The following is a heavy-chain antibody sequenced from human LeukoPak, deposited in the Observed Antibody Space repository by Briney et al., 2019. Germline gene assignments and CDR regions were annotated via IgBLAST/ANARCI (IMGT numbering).Heavy chain of an antibody. Sequence: SETLSLTCAVSGGSISSSNWWSWVRQPPGKGLEWIGEIYHSGSTNYNPSLKSRVTISVDKSKNQFSLKLSSVTAADTAVHYCARVVYDYVWGSYRYLDYWGQGTLVTVSS. CDR2: IYHSGST. D-gene: IGHD3-16*02. V-gene: IGHV4-4*02. J-gene: IGHJ4*02. CDR1: GGSISSSNW. CDR3: ARVVYDYVWGSYRYLDY.